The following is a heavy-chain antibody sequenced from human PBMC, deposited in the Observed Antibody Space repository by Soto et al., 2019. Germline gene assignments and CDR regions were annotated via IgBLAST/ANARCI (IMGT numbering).Heavy chain of an antibody. V-gene: IGHV3-23*01. D-gene: IGHD3-10*01. CDR2: ISGSGGST. CDR3: AKYYYGSGSYFDY. J-gene: IGHJ4*02. Sequence: GGSLRLSCAASGFTFSSYAMSWVRQAPGKGLEWVSAISGSGGSTYYADSVKGRFAISRDNSKNTLYLQMNSLRAEDTAVYYCAKYYYGSGSYFDYWGQGTLVTVSS. CDR1: GFTFSSYA.